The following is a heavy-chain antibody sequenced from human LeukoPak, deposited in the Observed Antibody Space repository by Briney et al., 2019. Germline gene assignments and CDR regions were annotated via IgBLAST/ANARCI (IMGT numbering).Heavy chain of an antibody. V-gene: IGHV3-48*03. CDR2: VSSSGSTI. J-gene: IGHJ6*02. CDR1: GFTFSSYE. Sequence: GGSLRLSCAASGFTFSSYEMNWVRQAPGKGLEWVSYVSSSGSTIYYADSVKGRFTISRDNAKNSLYLQMNSLRAEDTAVYYCAGDVSSSWYFNYGMDVWGQGTTVTVSS. CDR3: AGDVSSSWYFNYGMDV. D-gene: IGHD6-13*01.